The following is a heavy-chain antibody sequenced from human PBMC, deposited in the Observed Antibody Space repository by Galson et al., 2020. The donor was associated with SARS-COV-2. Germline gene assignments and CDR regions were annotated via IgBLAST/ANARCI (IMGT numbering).Heavy chain of an antibody. J-gene: IGHJ6*02. CDR1: GFTFSSYA. Sequence: GGSLRLSCAASGFTFSSYAMHWVRQAPGKGLEWVAVISYDGSNKYYADSVKGRFTISRDNSKNTLYLQMNSLRAEDTAVYYCAKGDGYYYYGMDVWGQGTTVTVSS. CDR3: AKGDGYYYYGMDV. V-gene: IGHV3-30-3*01. CDR2: ISYDGSNK.